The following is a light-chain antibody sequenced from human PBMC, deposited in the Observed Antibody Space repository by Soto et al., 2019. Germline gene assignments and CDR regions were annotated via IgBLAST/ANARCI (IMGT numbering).Light chain of an antibody. CDR2: NND. V-gene: IGLV1-44*01. CDR3: EAWDDSLYGAV. J-gene: IGLJ2*01. Sequence: QSVLTQPPSASGTPGQRVTISCSGSSSNIGANPINWYQQLPGTAPKLLIYNNDQRPSGVPDRFSASKSGTSASLAISGLQSEDEADYYCEAWDDSLYGAVLGGGTQLTDL. CDR1: SSNIGANP.